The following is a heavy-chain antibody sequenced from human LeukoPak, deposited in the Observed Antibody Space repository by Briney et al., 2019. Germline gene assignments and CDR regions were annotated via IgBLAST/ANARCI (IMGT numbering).Heavy chain of an antibody. CDR1: GFTFSSYW. J-gene: IGHJ4*02. CDR3: AREARDYGDLD. D-gene: IGHD4-17*01. V-gene: IGHV3-7*01. CDR2: IKQDGSEK. Sequence: PGGSLRLSCAASGFTFSSYWMSWVRQAPGKGREGVADIKQDGSEKYYVDSVKGRFTISRDNAKNSLYLQMNSLRAEDTAVYYCAREARDYGDLDWGQGTLVTVSS.